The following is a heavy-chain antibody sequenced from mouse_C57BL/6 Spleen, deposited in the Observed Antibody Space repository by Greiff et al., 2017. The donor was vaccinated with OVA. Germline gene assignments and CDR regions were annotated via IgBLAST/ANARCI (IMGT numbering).Heavy chain of an antibody. CDR2: IYPGDGDT. Sequence: VQLQQSGPELVKPGASVKISCKASGYAFSSSWMNWVKQRPGKGLEWIGRIYPGDGDTNYNGKFKGKATLTADKSSSTAYMQLSSLTSEDSAVYFCAKIFYDVYTLAYWGQGTLVTVSA. J-gene: IGHJ3*01. CDR1: GYAFSSSW. V-gene: IGHV1-82*01. CDR3: AKIFYDVYTLAY. D-gene: IGHD2-3*01.